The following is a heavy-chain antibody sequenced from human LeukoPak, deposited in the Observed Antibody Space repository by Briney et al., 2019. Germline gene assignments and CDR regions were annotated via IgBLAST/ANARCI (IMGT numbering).Heavy chain of an antibody. CDR1: GYIFTELS. Sequence: ASVKVSCKVSGYIFTELSMHWVRQAPGQGLEWMGGFNPEDGETFYAQKFQGRVNMTEDTSTDTAYMELSSLSYDDTAVYYCATDGAGDYLNHWGQGTLVSVSS. D-gene: IGHD4-17*01. J-gene: IGHJ4*02. V-gene: IGHV1-24*01. CDR3: ATDGAGDYLNH. CDR2: FNPEDGET.